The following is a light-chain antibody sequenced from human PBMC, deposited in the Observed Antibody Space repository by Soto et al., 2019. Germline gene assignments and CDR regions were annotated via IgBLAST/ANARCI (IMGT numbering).Light chain of an antibody. V-gene: IGKV1-5*03. J-gene: IGKJ1*01. Sequence: DIQMTQCPSTLSASVGDRVTITCRASQSISSSLAWYQQKPGKAPKLLMCKASSLESGVPSRFSGSGSGTEFTLTISSLQPDDFATYYCQQYNNYWTFGQGTKVEIK. CDR1: QSISSS. CDR3: QQYNNYWT. CDR2: KAS.